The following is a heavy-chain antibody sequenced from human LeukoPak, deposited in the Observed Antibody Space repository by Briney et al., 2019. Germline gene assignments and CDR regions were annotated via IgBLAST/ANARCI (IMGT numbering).Heavy chain of an antibody. V-gene: IGHV4-31*03. CDR1: GGSISSGGYY. CDR2: IYYSGST. Sequence: SQTLSLTCTVSGGSISSGGYYWSWIRQHPGKGLEWIGYIYYSGSTYYNPSLESRVTISVDTSKNQFSLKLSSVTAADTAVYYCARQFYYDSGGSHYWGQGTLVTVSS. CDR3: ARQFYYDSGGSHY. D-gene: IGHD3-22*01. J-gene: IGHJ4*02.